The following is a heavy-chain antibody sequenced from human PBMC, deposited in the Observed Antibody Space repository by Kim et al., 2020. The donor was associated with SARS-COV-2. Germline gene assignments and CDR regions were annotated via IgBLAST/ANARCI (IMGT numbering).Heavy chain of an antibody. CDR1: GFTFSSHG. V-gene: IGHV3-33*01. Sequence: GGSLRLSCAASGFTFSSHGMHWVRQAPGKGLEWVALIWYDGSNKYYADSVKGRFTISRDNSKNTLYLQMNSLRAEDTAVYYCARWLGSQGGLDVWGQGTTVTVSS. J-gene: IGHJ6*02. D-gene: IGHD5-12*01. CDR2: IWYDGSNK. CDR3: ARWLGSQGGLDV.